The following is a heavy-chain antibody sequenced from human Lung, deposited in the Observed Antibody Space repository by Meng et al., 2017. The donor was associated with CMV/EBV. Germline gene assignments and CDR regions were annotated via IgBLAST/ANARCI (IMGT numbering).Heavy chain of an antibody. CDR2: IYYSGST. D-gene: IGHD2-15*01. CDR3: ARGFRGGYYYYYGMDV. J-gene: IGHJ6*02. Sequence: LXXTVSGGSVSSGSYYWSWIRQPPGKGLEWIGYIYYSGSTNYNPSLKSRVTISVDTSKNQFSLKLSSVTAADTAVYYCARGFRGGYYYYYGMDVWGQGTTVXVSS. CDR1: GGSVSSGSYY. V-gene: IGHV4-61*01.